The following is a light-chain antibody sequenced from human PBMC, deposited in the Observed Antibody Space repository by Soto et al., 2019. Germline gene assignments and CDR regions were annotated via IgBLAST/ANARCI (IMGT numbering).Light chain of an antibody. CDR1: QSVYRS. CDR3: QQRNDWRRGT. J-gene: IGKJ5*01. CDR2: DAS. V-gene: IGKV3-11*01. Sequence: ILLTQSPATLSLSPGEIATLSCSAIQSVYRSLAWYQQKPGQAPRLLIYDASNRATGVPARFSGSGSGTDFTLTISSLEPEDFAVYYCQQRNDWRRGTFGQGTRLEIK.